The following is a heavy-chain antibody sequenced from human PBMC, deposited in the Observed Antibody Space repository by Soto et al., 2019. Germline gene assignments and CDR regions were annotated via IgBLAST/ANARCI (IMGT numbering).Heavy chain of an antibody. CDR3: ARAHIEYSSGWGSLSTRIFDY. D-gene: IGHD6-19*01. CDR2: ISYDGSNK. J-gene: IGHJ4*02. Sequence: GSLRLSCAASGFTFSSYAMHWVRQAPGKGLEWVAVISYDGSNKYYADSVKGRFTISRDNSKNTLYLQMNSLRAEDTAVYYCARAHIEYSSGWGSLSTRIFDYWGQGT. V-gene: IGHV3-30-3*01. CDR1: GFTFSSYA.